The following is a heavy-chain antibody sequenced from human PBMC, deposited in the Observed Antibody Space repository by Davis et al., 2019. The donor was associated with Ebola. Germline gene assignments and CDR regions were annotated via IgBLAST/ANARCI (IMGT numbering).Heavy chain of an antibody. D-gene: IGHD1-20*01. CDR3: AAPRITGTSGYYYGMDV. CDR2: ISSSSSYI. J-gene: IGHJ6*02. CDR1: GFTFSSYS. V-gene: IGHV3-21*01. Sequence: PGGSLRLSCAASGFTFSSYSMNWVRQAPGKGLEWVSSISSSSSYIYYADSVKGRFTISRDNAKNSLYLQMNSLRAEGTAVYYCAAPRITGTSGYYYGMDVWGQGTTVTVSS.